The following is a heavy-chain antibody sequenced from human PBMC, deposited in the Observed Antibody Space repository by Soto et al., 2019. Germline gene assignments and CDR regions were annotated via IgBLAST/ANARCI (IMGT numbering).Heavy chain of an antibody. CDR2: IKQDGSEK. Sequence: EVQLVESGGGLVQPGGSLRLSCAASGFTFSSYWMSWVRQAPGKGLEWVANIKQDGSEKYYVDSVKGRFTISRDNAKNSLYLQMNSLRAEDTAVYYCARDPSGQPGSWYVGYYYYYGMDVWGQGTTVTVSS. CDR3: ARDPSGQPGSWYVGYYYYYGMDV. CDR1: GFTFSSYW. J-gene: IGHJ6*02. D-gene: IGHD6-13*01. V-gene: IGHV3-7*05.